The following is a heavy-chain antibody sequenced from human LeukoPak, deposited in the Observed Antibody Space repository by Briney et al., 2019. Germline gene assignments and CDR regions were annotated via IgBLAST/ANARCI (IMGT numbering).Heavy chain of an antibody. D-gene: IGHD1-26*01. J-gene: IGHJ4*02. CDR3: ARDSGSYGRDYYFDY. CDR2: IYNSGST. CDR1: GGSISSYY. Sequence: SETLSLTCTVSGGSISSYYWNWIRQPPGKGLDWIGYIYNSGSTNNNPSLKSRVTISVDTSKNQFSLKLNSVTAADTAVYYCARDSGSYGRDYYFDYWGRGTLVTVSS. V-gene: IGHV4-59*01.